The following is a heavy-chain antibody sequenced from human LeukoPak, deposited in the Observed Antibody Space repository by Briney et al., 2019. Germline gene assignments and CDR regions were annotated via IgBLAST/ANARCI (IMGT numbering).Heavy chain of an antibody. D-gene: IGHD3-3*01. V-gene: IGHV3-7*01. CDR3: ARATSADKEDY. CDR2: IRNDGSDK. J-gene: IGHJ4*02. CDR1: GFSCSNYW. Sequence: GGSLGLSCAASGFSCSNYWMSWVRQAPGKGLEWVATIRNDGSDKYYLDSVKGRFTISRDNAKNSPSLEINSLRDEDTALYYCARATSADKEDYWGQGTLVTVSS.